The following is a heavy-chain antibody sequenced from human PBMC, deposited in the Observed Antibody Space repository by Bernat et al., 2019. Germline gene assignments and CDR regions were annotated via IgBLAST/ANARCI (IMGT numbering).Heavy chain of an antibody. CDR3: AKAGGSCSGGSSGGNCYHNWFDP. Sequence: EVQLVESGGGLVQPGGSLRLSCAASGFTFSSYAMSWVRQSPVKGLEWVSTISSGGAGTYYADSVKGRFTISRDNSKNTLYLQMNSLRAEDTAVYYCAKAGGSCSGGSSGGNCYHNWFDPWGQGTLVIVSS. D-gene: IGHD2-15*01. V-gene: IGHV3-23*04. CDR1: GFTFSSYA. J-gene: IGHJ5*02. CDR2: ISSGGAGT.